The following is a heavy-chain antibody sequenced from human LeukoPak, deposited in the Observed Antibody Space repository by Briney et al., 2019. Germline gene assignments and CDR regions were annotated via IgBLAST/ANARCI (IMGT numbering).Heavy chain of an antibody. V-gene: IGHV3-15*01. D-gene: IGHD3-3*01. CDR3: TTDLEWLGGVWIGKDY. CDR2: IKSKTDGGTT. CDR1: GFTFRNAS. J-gene: IGHJ4*02. Sequence: DPGGSLRLSCAASGFTFRNASMSWVRQAPGKGLEWVGRIKSKTDGGTTDYAAPVKGRFTISRDDSKNTLYLQMNSLKTEDTAVYYCTTDLEWLGGVWIGKDYWGQGTLVTVSS.